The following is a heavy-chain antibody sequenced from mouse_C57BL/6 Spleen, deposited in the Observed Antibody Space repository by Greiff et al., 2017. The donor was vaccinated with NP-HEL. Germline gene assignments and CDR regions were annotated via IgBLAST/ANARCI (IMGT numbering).Heavy chain of an antibody. Sequence: QVQLQQSGAELVSPGTSVKVSCKASGYAFTNYLIEWVKQRPGQGLEWIGVINPGSGGTNYNEKFKGKATLTADKSSSTAYMQLSSLTSEDSAVYFCARSSYGSSFAYWGQGTLVTVSA. CDR1: GYAFTNYL. J-gene: IGHJ3*01. CDR3: ARSSYGSSFAY. CDR2: INPGSGGT. V-gene: IGHV1-54*01. D-gene: IGHD1-1*01.